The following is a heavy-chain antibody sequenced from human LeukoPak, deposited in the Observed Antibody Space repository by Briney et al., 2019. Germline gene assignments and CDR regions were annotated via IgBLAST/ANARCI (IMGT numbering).Heavy chain of an antibody. D-gene: IGHD6-13*01. CDR1: GFTFSSYA. V-gene: IGHV3-23*01. Sequence: GGSLRLSCAASGFTFSSYAMSWVRQAPGKGLEWVSAFSGSGDSTYYGDSVKGRFTISRDNSKNTLYLQMNSLRAEDTAVYYCAKTRPLDSSSWSHGDYWGQGTLVTVSS. J-gene: IGHJ4*02. CDR3: AKTRPLDSSSWSHGDY. CDR2: FSGSGDST.